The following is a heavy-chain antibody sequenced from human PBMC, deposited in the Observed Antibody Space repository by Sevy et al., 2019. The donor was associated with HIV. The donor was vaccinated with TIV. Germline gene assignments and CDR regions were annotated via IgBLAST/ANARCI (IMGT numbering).Heavy chain of an antibody. CDR3: ARRAYGDYVGWFDP. CDR2: ISYSGSA. CDR1: GGSIDSSSYY. J-gene: IGHJ5*02. D-gene: IGHD4-17*01. V-gene: IGHV4-39*01. Sequence: SETLSLTCTVSGGSIDSSSYYWGWLRQPPGKGLEWIGTISYSGSAYYNPSLKSRVTISVDTSKKQFSLRLSSVTAADTAVYYCARRAYGDYVGWFDPWGQGTLVIVSS.